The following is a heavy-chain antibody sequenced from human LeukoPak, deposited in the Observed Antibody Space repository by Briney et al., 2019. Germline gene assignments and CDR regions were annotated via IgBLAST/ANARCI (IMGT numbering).Heavy chain of an antibody. CDR2: INPSGGST. J-gene: IGHJ5*02. Sequence: ASVKVSCKASGYTFTSYYMHWVRQAPGQGLEWMGIINPSGGSTSYAQKFQGRVTMTRDTSTSTVYTELSSLRSEDTAVYYCARDDDILTAGGWFDPWGQGTLVTVSS. CDR3: ARDDDILTAGGWFDP. CDR1: GYTFTSYY. D-gene: IGHD3-9*01. V-gene: IGHV1-46*01.